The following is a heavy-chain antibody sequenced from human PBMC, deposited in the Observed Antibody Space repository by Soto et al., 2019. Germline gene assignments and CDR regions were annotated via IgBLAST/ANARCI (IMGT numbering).Heavy chain of an antibody. Sequence: EVQLVESGGGLVKPGGSLRLSCVASGFSFSRYSMNWVRQAPGKGLEWISSISATSSHIYYADSVKGRFTISRDNAKESLYLQMMSLRAEDTAVYYCAREGPVLMTAIDAFDIWGQGTVVTVSS. D-gene: IGHD2-21*02. J-gene: IGHJ3*02. CDR3: AREGPVLMTAIDAFDI. CDR1: GFSFSRYS. CDR2: ISATSSHI. V-gene: IGHV3-21*01.